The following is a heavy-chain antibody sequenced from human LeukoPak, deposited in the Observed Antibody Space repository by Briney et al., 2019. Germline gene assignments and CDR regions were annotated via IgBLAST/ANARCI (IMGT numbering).Heavy chain of an antibody. D-gene: IGHD3-22*01. J-gene: IGHJ4*02. Sequence: KYGESLKISCKGSGYRFSSYWIGWVRQMPGKGLEWMGIIYPGDSDTRYSPSFQGQVTISADKSISTAYLQWSSLKASDTAMYYCARKYYYDSSGVYYFDYWGQGTLVTASS. V-gene: IGHV5-51*01. CDR3: ARKYYYDSSGVYYFDY. CDR1: GYRFSSYW. CDR2: IYPGDSDT.